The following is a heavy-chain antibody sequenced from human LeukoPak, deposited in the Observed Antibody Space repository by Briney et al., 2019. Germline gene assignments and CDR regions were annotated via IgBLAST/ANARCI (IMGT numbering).Heavy chain of an antibody. J-gene: IGHJ4*02. CDR2: ISYDGSNK. CDR3: ARNLGGSYFDY. CDR1: GFTFSSYA. V-gene: IGHV3-30*01. Sequence: GGSLRLSCAASGFTFSSYAMHWVRQAPGKGLESVAVISYDGSNKYYADSVKGRFTISRDNSKNTLYLQMNSLRAEDTAVYYCARNLGGSYFDYWGQGTLVTVSS. D-gene: IGHD3-16*01.